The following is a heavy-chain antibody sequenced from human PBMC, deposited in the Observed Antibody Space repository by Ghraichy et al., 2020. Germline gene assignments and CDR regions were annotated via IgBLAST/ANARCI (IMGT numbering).Heavy chain of an antibody. D-gene: IGHD6-13*01. CDR1: GFTFSSYW. J-gene: IGHJ6*04. V-gene: IGHV3-7*01. CDR3: ARRQAPEQQLVSYGMDV. CDR2: IKQDGSEK. Sequence: GGSLRLSCAASGFTFSSYWMSWVRQAPGKGLEWVANIKQDGSEKYYVDSVKGRFTISRDNAKNSLYLQMNSLRAEDTAVYYCARRQAPEQQLVSYGMDVWGKGTTVTVSS.